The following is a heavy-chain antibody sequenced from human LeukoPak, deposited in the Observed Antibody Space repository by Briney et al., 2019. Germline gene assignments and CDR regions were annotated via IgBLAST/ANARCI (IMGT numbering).Heavy chain of an antibody. V-gene: IGHV3-66*01. J-gene: IGHJ5*02. D-gene: IGHD7-27*01. CDR1: GFTVSSNY. Sequence: GGSLRLSCAASGFTVSSNYMSWVRQAPGKGLEWVSVIYSGGSTYYADSVKGRFTISRDNSKNTLYLQMNSLRAEDTAVYYCARVWAVLWWFDPWGQGTLVTVSS. CDR3: ARVWAVLWWFDP. CDR2: IYSGGST.